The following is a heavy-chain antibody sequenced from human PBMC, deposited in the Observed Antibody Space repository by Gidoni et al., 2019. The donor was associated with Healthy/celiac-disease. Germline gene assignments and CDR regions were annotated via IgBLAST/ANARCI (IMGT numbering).Heavy chain of an antibody. V-gene: IGHV2-70*04. CDR2: IDWDDDK. CDR3: ARTIYSSSWLSFDY. J-gene: IGHJ4*02. D-gene: IGHD6-13*01. CDR1: GFSLSTSGMR. Sequence: QVTLKESGPALVKPTQTLTLTCTFSGFSLSTSGMRVSWIRQPPGKALEWLARIDWDDDKFYSTSLKTRLTISKDTSKNQVVLTMTNMDPVDTATYYCARTIYSSSWLSFDYWGQGTLVTVSS.